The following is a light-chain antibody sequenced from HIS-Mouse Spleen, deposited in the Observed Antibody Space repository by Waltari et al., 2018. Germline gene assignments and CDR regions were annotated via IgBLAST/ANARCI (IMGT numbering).Light chain of an antibody. CDR2: WAS. CDR1: QSVLYSSNNNNY. J-gene: IGKJ2*01. CDR3: QQYYSTPYT. Sequence: DIVMTQSPDSLAVSLGERATINCKSSQSVLYSSNNNNYLAWYQQKPGQPPKLLIYWASTRESGVPDRFSGSGSVTDFTLTISSLQAEDVAVYYCQQYYSTPYTFGQGTKLEIK. V-gene: IGKV4-1*01.